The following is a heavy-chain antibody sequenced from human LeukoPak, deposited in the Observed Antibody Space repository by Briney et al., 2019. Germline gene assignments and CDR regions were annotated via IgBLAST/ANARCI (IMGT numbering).Heavy chain of an antibody. V-gene: IGHV4-39*01. D-gene: IGHD3-9*01. J-gene: IGHJ4*02. CDR2: IYYGGST. CDR3: ARQGSYYDILTGYYTPGYFDY. CDR1: GGSISSSSYY. Sequence: PSETLSLTCTVSGGSISSSSYYWGWIRQPPGKGLEWIGSIYYGGSTYYTPSLKSRVTISVDTSKNQFSLKLSSVSAADTAVYYCARQGSYYDILTGYYTPGYFDYWGQGTQVTVSS.